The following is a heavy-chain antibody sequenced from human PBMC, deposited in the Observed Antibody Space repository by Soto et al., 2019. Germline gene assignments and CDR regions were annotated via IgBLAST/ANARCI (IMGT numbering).Heavy chain of an antibody. CDR2: ISGSGGST. Sequence: GGSLRLSCAASGFTFSSYAMSWVRQAPGKGLEWVSAISGSGGSTYYADSVKDRFTISRDNSKNTLYLQLNSLRAEDTAVYYCATDPAIFRRSIITFFDYWGQGTLVTVSS. V-gene: IGHV3-23*01. CDR3: ATDPAIFRRSIITFFDY. J-gene: IGHJ4*02. CDR1: GFTFSSYA. D-gene: IGHD3-10*01.